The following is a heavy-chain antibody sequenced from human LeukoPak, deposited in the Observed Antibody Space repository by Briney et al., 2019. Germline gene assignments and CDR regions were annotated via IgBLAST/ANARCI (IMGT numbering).Heavy chain of an antibody. D-gene: IGHD1-26*01. CDR3: ASSRSWSPHEYFQH. V-gene: IGHV1-69*04. CDR1: GGTFSSYA. Sequence: SVKVSCKASGGTFSSYAISWVRQAPGQGLEWMGRIIPIFGIANYAQKFQGRVTITADKSTSTAYMELSSLRSEDTAVYYCASSRSWSPHEYFQHWGQGTLVTVSS. CDR2: IIPIFGIA. J-gene: IGHJ1*01.